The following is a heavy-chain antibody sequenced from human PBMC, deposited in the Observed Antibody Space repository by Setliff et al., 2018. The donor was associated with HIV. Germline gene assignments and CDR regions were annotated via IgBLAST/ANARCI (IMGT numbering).Heavy chain of an antibody. Sequence: PSETLSLTCDVSGGSISSGGYSWSWIRQPPGKGLEWIGYIYHRGSTYYNPSLKSRVTISIDTSNNQISLRLSSVTAAATAMYYCVRDDYGYNGKGFDYCGPGTLVTVSS. J-gene: IGHJ4*02. CDR1: GGSISSGGYS. CDR2: IYHRGST. D-gene: IGHD4-17*01. V-gene: IGHV4-30-2*05. CDR3: VRDDYGYNGKGFDY.